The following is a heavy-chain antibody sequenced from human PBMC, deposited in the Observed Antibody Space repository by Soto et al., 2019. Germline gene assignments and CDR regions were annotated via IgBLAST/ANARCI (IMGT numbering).Heavy chain of an antibody. Sequence: QLQLQESGSGLVKPSQTLSLTCAVSGGSISSGGYSWSWIRQPPGKGLEWIGYIYHSGKTYYNPSPKSRVTISVDTSNDPLSLKLTSVTAAATAVYYCARGQVVAAQPWGQGTLVTVSS. J-gene: IGHJ5*02. CDR1: GGSISSGGYS. V-gene: IGHV4-30-2*01. CDR2: IYHSGKT. D-gene: IGHD2-15*01. CDR3: ARGQVVAAQP.